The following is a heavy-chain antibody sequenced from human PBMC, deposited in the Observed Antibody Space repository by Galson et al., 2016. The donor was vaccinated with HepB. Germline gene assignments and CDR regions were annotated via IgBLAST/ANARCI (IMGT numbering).Heavy chain of an antibody. CDR1: GFTFSSFA. CDR2: IYGGGNDP. V-gene: IGHV3-23*05. D-gene: IGHD3-16*01. CDR3: AKDRGMEHHDYHFDF. Sequence: SLRLSCAASGFTFSSFAMSWVRQAPGKGLEWVSSIYGGGNDPSYADSVKGRVTISRDNSKSTLYLQMNSLRAEDTAVYYCAKDRGMEHHDYHFDFWGQGAQVTVSS. J-gene: IGHJ4*02.